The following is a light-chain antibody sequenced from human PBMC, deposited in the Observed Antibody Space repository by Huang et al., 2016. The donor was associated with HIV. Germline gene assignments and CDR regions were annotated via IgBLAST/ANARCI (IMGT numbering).Light chain of an antibody. CDR1: QSISSY. CDR3: QQSYSTLKWT. Sequence: DVQMTQSPSSLSASVGDRVTITCRASQSISSYLNWYQQKPGKAPKLLIYAASSLQSGAPSRFSGSGSGTDYTLTISSLQPEDFATYYCQQSYSTLKWTFGQGTKVEIK. CDR2: AAS. V-gene: IGKV1-39*01. J-gene: IGKJ1*01.